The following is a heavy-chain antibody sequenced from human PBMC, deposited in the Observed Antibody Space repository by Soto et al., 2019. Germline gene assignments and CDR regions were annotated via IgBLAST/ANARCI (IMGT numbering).Heavy chain of an antibody. CDR3: FPSLRDYGMDV. J-gene: IGHJ6*02. Sequence: LRLSCAASGFTFSDYYMSWIRQAPGKGLEWVSYISGSSSYTNYADSVKGRFTISRDNAKNSLYLQMNSLRAEDTAVYYCFPSLRDYGMDVWGQGTTVTVSS. V-gene: IGHV3-11*06. CDR1: GFTFSDYY. CDR2: ISGSSSYT. D-gene: IGHD3-9*01.